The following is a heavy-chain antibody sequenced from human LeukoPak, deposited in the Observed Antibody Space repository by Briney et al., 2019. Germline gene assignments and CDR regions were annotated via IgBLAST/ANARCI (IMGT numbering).Heavy chain of an antibody. V-gene: IGHV1-3*01. Sequence: ALEMVSCRTSGYTCSNFAMHWVRQATGQRLEWMGYINGGSTNTQYSQKFQDRVTINRDTSARTAYVELSSLRSEDTAVYYCARGTDSGIWIIDYWGQGTLLTVSS. CDR2: INGGSTNT. D-gene: IGHD5-12*01. CDR1: GYTCSNFA. J-gene: IGHJ4*02. CDR3: ARGTDSGIWIIDY.